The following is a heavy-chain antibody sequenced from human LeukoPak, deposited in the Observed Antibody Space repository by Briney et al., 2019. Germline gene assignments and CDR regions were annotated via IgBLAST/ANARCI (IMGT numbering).Heavy chain of an antibody. CDR2: ISYDGSNK. J-gene: IGHJ4*02. D-gene: IGHD3-22*01. V-gene: IGHV3-30*03. CDR1: GFTFSSYG. Sequence: GGSLRLSCAASGFTFSSYGMHWVRQAPGKGLEWVAVISYDGSNKYYADSVKGRFTISRDNAKNSLYLQMKSLRAEDTAVYYCARVGSKYDSSGHYYFDYWGQGTLVTVSS. CDR3: ARVGSKYDSSGHYYFDY.